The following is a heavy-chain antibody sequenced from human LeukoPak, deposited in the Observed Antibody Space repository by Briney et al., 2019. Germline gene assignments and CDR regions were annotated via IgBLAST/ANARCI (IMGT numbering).Heavy chain of an antibody. CDR2: ISGSGVT. J-gene: IGHJ6*02. CDR3: AKDSQWLSNYYYGMDV. V-gene: IGHV3-23*01. CDR1: GFTFSTSA. Sequence: GGSLRLSCAAFGFTFSTSAMTWVRQAPGKGLEWVSGISGSGVTDYADFVKGRFTISRDNSKNTLYLQMNSLRAEDTAVYYCAKDSQWLSNYYYGMDVWGQGTTVTVSS. D-gene: IGHD3-22*01.